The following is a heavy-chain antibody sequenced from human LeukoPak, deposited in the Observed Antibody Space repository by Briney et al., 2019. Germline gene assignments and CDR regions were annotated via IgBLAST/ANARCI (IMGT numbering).Heavy chain of an antibody. Sequence: GGSLRLSCVVSGFNVGNNYVSWVRQAPGKGLEWVSNIYGDGSTNYADSVRGRFTISRDNSKNTYYLQMNSLRAEDTAVYYCARASSGYSSSWYVDYWGQGTLVTVPS. CDR1: GFNVGNNY. V-gene: IGHV3-53*01. CDR2: IYGDGST. J-gene: IGHJ4*02. D-gene: IGHD6-13*01. CDR3: ARASSGYSSSWYVDY.